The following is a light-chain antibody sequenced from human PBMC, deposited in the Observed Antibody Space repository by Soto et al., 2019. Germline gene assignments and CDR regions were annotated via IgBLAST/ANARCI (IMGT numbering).Light chain of an antibody. CDR3: QQSYRSWT. V-gene: IGKV1-39*01. Sequence: DLRMTQSPSSLSASVGDRVTITCRASQSISRSLNWYQQKPGKAPNLLIYGASSLQGGVPSRFSGSGSGTDFTLTISSLQAEDFATYYCQQSYRSWTFGQGTKVEIK. CDR1: QSISRS. CDR2: GAS. J-gene: IGKJ1*01.